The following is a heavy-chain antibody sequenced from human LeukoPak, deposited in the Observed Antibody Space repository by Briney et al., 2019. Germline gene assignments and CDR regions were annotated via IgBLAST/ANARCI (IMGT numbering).Heavy chain of an antibody. V-gene: IGHV3-30*02. Sequence: GGSLRLSCAASGFTFSGYVMHWVSQAPGKGMEWLSFMRSDGSDKYYADSVKGRFTICIVNSKVTLDLHMNSLRVDDTAVYYCAAIHTAQLPLSVYWGQGTLVTVSS. CDR2: MRSDGSDK. CDR1: GFTFSGYV. CDR3: AAIHTAQLPLSVY. D-gene: IGHD5-24*01. J-gene: IGHJ4*02.